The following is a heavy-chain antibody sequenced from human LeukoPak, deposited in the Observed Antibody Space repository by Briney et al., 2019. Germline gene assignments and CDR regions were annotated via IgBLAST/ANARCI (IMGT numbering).Heavy chain of an antibody. J-gene: IGHJ4*02. D-gene: IGHD6-19*01. CDR3: ARVDGIAVAGTLDY. V-gene: IGHV4-38-2*01. Sequence: PSVTLSLTCAVSGYSISSGYYWGWIRQPPGKGLEWIGSIYHSGSTYYNPSLKSRVTISVDTSKNQFSLKLSSVTAADTAVYYCARVDGIAVAGTLDYWGQGTLVTVSS. CDR2: IYHSGST. CDR1: GYSISSGYY.